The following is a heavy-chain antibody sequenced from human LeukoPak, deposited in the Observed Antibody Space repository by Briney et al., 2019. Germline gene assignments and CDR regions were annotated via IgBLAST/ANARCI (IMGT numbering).Heavy chain of an antibody. CDR3: ASAPRGCSGGSCYSYYYYMDV. CDR1: GFTFSSYG. D-gene: IGHD2-15*01. Sequence: GGSLRLSCAASGFTFSSYGMHWVRQAPGKGLEWVAVIWYDGSNKYYADSVKGRFTISRDNSKNTLYLQMNSLRAEGTAVYYCASAPRGCSGGSCYSYYYYMDVWGKGTTVTASS. J-gene: IGHJ6*03. V-gene: IGHV3-33*01. CDR2: IWYDGSNK.